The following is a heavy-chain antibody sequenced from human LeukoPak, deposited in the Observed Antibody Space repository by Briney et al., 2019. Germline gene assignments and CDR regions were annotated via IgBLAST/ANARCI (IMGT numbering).Heavy chain of an antibody. D-gene: IGHD3-22*01. Sequence: SETLSLTCIVSGYSISSGYYRAWIRQPPGKGLEWIGNIYHSGSTYYNPSLKSRVTISVDTSKNQFSLKLSSVTAADTAVYYCGRPLSYYSDSSGDNAFDIWGQGTMVTVSS. CDR2: IYHSGST. J-gene: IGHJ3*02. CDR3: GRPLSYYSDSSGDNAFDI. CDR1: GYSISSGYY. V-gene: IGHV4-38-2*02.